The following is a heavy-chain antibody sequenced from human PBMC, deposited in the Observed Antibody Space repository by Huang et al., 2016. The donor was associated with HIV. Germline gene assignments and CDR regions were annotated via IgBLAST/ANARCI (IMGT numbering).Heavy chain of an antibody. J-gene: IGHJ4*02. CDR1: GYSFSRYW. V-gene: IGHV5-51*03. CDR2: IYPCDSET. Sequence: EVQLVQSGAEVKKPGEALKISCRASGYSFSRYWIAWVRQMPGKGLEWMGIIYPCDSETRYSPSFQGRVSIAADKSSTTAYLQLSSLEASDTALYYCARRVGVDRQLDFWGPGTQVTVSS. D-gene: IGHD6-13*01. CDR3: ARRVGVDRQLDF.